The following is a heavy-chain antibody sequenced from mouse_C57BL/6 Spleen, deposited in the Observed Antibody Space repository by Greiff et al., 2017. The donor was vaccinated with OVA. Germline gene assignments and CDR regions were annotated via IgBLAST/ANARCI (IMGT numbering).Heavy chain of an antibody. Sequence: EVKLVESGGGLVQPGGSLSLSCAASGFTFTDYYMSWVRQPPGKALEWLGFIRNKANGYTTEYSASVKGRFTISRDNSQNILYLQMNALRAEDSATYYCASLGFYYAMDYWGQGTSVTVSS. V-gene: IGHV7-3*01. CDR1: GFTFTDYY. J-gene: IGHJ4*01. CDR3: ASLGFYYAMDY. CDR2: IRNKANGYTT.